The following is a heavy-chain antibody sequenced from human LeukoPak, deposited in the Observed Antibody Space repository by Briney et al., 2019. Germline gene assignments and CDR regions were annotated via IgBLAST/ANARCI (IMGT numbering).Heavy chain of an antibody. J-gene: IGHJ5*02. D-gene: IGHD2-2*01. CDR2: ISGSGGST. Sequence: GGSLRLSCAASGFTFSSFTMNWVRQAPGKGLEWVSAISGSGGSTYYADSVKGRFTISRDNSKNTLYLQMNSLRAEDTAVYYCANFGVIVVDPWGQGTLVTVSS. CDR3: ANFGVIVVDP. CDR1: GFTFSSFT. V-gene: IGHV3-23*01.